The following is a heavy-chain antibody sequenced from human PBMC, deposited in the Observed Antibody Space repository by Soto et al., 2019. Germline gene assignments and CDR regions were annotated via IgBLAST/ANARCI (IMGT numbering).Heavy chain of an antibody. J-gene: IGHJ4*02. CDR2: ISSSSSYI. CDR3: ARDSDSSSKDFDY. V-gene: IGHV3-21*01. D-gene: IGHD3-22*01. CDR1: GFTFSSYS. Sequence: GGSLRLSCAASGFTFSSYSMNWVRQAPGKGLEWVSSISSSSSYIYYADSVKGRFTISRDNAKNSLYLQMNSLRAEDTAVYYCARDSDSSSKDFDYWGQGTLVTV.